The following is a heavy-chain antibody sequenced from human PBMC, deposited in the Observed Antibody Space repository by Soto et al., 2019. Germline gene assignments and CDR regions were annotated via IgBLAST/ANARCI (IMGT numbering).Heavy chain of an antibody. Sequence: GGSLRLSCAASGFTFSSYAMSWVRQAPGKGLEWVSAISGSGGSTYYEDSVKGRFTISRDNSKNTLYLQMNSLRAEDTAVYYCVKGSSGTRGEDFWGPGDLVTVSS. CDR2: ISGSGGST. CDR3: VKGSSGTRGEDF. V-gene: IGHV3-23*01. CDR1: GFTFSSYA. D-gene: IGHD3-16*01. J-gene: IGHJ4*02.